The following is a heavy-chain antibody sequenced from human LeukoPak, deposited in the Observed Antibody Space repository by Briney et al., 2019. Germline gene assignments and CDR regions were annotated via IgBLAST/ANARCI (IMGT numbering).Heavy chain of an antibody. CDR3: ARAWSYSTGWYNY. CDR1: GFSFSTYW. D-gene: IGHD6-19*01. CDR2: IKHDGSEK. V-gene: IGHV3-7*04. Sequence: GGSLRLSCAASGFSFSTYWMSWVRQAPGKGLEWVANIKHDGSEKYYVDSVKGRFTISRDNAKNSLYLQMNSLRVEDTAVYYCARAWSYSTGWYNYWGQGTLVTVSS. J-gene: IGHJ4*02.